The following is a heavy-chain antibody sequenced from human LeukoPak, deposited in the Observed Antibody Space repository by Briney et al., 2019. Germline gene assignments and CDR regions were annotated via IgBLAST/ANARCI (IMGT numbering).Heavy chain of an antibody. Sequence: SETLSLTCTVSGGSINNYYWSWTRQPAGKGLEWIGRIYTSGSTNYNPSLKSRVTMSVDTSKNQFSLKLSSVTAADTAVYYCAREAVPAGVNWFDPWGQGTLVTVSS. J-gene: IGHJ5*02. V-gene: IGHV4-4*07. CDR2: IYTSGST. CDR3: AREAVPAGVNWFDP. CDR1: GGSINNYY. D-gene: IGHD2-2*01.